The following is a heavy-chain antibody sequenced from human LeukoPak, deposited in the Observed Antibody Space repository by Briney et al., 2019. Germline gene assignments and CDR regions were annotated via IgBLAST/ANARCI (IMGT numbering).Heavy chain of an antibody. CDR3: ARRPGSSGYDPWFDP. V-gene: IGHV4-59*01. CDR2: IYYSGST. J-gene: IGHJ5*02. CDR1: GGSISSYY. Sequence: SETLSLTCTVSGGSISSYYWSWIRQPPGKGLEWIGNIYYSGSTNYNPSLKSRVTISVDTSKNQFSLKLSSVTAADTAVYYCARRPGSSGYDPWFDPWGQGTLVTVSS. D-gene: IGHD3-22*01.